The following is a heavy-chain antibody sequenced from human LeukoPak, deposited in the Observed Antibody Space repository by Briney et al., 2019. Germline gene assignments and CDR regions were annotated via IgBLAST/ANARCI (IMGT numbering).Heavy chain of an antibody. V-gene: IGHV1-18*01. Sequence: ASVKVSCKASGYTFTSYDISWVRQAPGQGLEWMGWISAYNGNTNYAQKLQGRVTMTTDTSTSTAYMELRSLRSDDTAVYYCARESRIVGATSRKYFDYWGQGTLVTVSS. D-gene: IGHD1-26*01. J-gene: IGHJ4*02. CDR1: GYTFTSYD. CDR3: ARESRIVGATSRKYFDY. CDR2: ISAYNGNT.